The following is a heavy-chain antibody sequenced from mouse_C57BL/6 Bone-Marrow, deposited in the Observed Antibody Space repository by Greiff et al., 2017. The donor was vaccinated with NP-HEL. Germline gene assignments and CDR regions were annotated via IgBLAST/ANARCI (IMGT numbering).Heavy chain of an antibody. V-gene: IGHV5-12*01. CDR1: GFTFSDYY. D-gene: IGHD2-1*01. Sequence: EVKLMESGGGLVQPGGSLKLSCAASGFTFSDYYMYWVRQTPEKRLEWVAYISNGGGSTYYPDTVKGRFTISRDNAKNTLYLQMSRLKSEDTAMYYCARRYGNYDYAMDYWGQGTSVTVSS. J-gene: IGHJ4*01. CDR2: ISNGGGST. CDR3: ARRYGNYDYAMDY.